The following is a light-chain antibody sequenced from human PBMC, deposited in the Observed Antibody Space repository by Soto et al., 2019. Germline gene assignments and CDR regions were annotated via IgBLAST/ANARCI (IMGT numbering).Light chain of an antibody. CDR2: DAS. CDR3: QTRGT. Sequence: DIQMTQSPSTLSVSVGDRVTITCRASQSISSWLAWYQQKPGKAPKLLIYDASSLESGVPSRFSGSGSGTEFTLTISSLQPDDFATYYCQTRGTFGQGTKVEIK. V-gene: IGKV1-5*01. J-gene: IGKJ1*01. CDR1: QSISSW.